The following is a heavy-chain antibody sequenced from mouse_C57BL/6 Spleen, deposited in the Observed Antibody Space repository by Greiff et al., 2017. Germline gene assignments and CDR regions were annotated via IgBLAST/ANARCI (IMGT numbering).Heavy chain of an antibody. CDR3: ARRLLRYGEYFDV. J-gene: IGHJ1*03. V-gene: IGHV3-1*01. Sequence: EVQLVESGPGMVKPSQSLSLTCTVTGYSITSGYDWHWIRHFPGNKLEWMGYISYSGSTNYNPSLKSRISITHDTSKNHFFLKLNSVTTEDTATYYCARRLLRYGEYFDVWGTGTTVTVSS. D-gene: IGHD1-1*01. CDR2: ISYSGST. CDR1: GYSITSGYD.